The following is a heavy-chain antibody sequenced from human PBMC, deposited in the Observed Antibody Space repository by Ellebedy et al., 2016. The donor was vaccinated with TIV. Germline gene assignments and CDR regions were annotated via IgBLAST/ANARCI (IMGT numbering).Heavy chain of an antibody. CDR3: ARDVTVTTTEAFDY. V-gene: IGHV1-46*01. J-gene: IGHJ4*02. CDR1: GYTFTSYY. D-gene: IGHD4-17*01. CDR2: INPNVNST. Sequence: AASVKVSCKASGYTFTSYYMHWVRQAPGQGLEWMGIINPNVNSTRYAQKFQGRVTMTRDTSTSTVYMALSSLRSEDTAVYYCARDVTVTTTEAFDYWGQGSLVTVSS.